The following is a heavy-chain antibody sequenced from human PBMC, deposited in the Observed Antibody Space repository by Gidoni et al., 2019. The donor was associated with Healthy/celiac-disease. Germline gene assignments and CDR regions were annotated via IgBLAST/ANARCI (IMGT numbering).Heavy chain of an antibody. Sequence: EVQLVESGGGLVQPGGSLRLSWAASGFTFSSYEMNWVRQAPGKGLEWVSYISSSGSTIYYSDSVKGRFTISRDNAKNSLYLQMNSLRAEDTAVYYCARYDYGDYGLFYFDYWGQGTLVTVSS. CDR2: ISSSGSTI. CDR3: ARYDYGDYGLFYFDY. D-gene: IGHD4-17*01. J-gene: IGHJ4*02. V-gene: IGHV3-48*03. CDR1: GFTFSSYE.